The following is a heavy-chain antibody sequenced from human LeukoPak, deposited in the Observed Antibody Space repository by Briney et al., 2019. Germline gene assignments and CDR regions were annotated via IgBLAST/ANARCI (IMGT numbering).Heavy chain of an antibody. CDR3: YIPYYDTSAYKGY. J-gene: IGHJ4*02. D-gene: IGHD3-22*01. V-gene: IGHV3-23*01. Sequence: GGSLRLSCAASGFTFSSYAMTWVRQAPGKGLEWVSAISGSGGSTYYADSVKGRFTISRDNSKNTLYLQMNSLRAEETAVYYCYIPYYDTSAYKGYWGQGTLVTVSS. CDR1: GFTFSSYA. CDR2: ISGSGGST.